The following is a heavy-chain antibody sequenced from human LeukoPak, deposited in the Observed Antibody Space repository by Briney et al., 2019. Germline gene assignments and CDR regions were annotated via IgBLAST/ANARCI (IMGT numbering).Heavy chain of an antibody. J-gene: IGHJ3*02. Sequence: SGGSLRLSCAASGFTFNNYWIHWVRQVPGKGLVWVSRINNDGSSTNYADSVKGRYTISRDNARNTLYLQMNSLRVEDTAVYYCAGPIFSGTRNGHDIWGQGTMVTVSS. CDR2: INNDGSST. CDR1: GFTFNNYW. V-gene: IGHV3-74*01. D-gene: IGHD1-1*01. CDR3: AGPIFSGTRNGHDI.